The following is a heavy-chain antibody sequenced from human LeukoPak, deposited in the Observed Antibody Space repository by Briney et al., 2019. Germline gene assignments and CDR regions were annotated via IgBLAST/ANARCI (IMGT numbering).Heavy chain of an antibody. V-gene: IGHV3-7*01. J-gene: IGHJ5*02. D-gene: IGHD2-2*01. CDR3: ARGLPSSTRTYNWFDP. Sequence: GGSLRLSCAASGFTFRSHWMTWVRQAPGKGLEWVANIKPDGSESYYVDSVMGRFSISRDNAKNSLYLQMNSLRAEDTAVYYCARGLPSSTRTYNWFDPWGPGTLVTVSS. CDR1: GFTFRSHW. CDR2: IKPDGSES.